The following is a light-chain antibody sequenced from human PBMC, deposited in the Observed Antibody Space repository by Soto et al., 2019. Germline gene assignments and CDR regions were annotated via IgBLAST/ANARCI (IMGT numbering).Light chain of an antibody. CDR1: QSIVSF. Sequence: TQSPGTLSLSPGERVTITCRASQSIVSFLNWYQQRPGTAPKLLIFAASNLESGVPSRFSGRGSATDFTLSISSLQPEDFATYFCQQTYSMPVTFGQGTKLEMK. V-gene: IGKV1-39*01. CDR2: AAS. CDR3: QQTYSMPVT. J-gene: IGKJ2*01.